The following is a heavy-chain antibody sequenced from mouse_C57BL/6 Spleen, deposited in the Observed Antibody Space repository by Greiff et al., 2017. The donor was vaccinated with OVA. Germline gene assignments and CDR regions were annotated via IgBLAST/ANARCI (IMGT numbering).Heavy chain of an antibody. CDR3: ARGTEYYFDY. D-gene: IGHD3-3*01. Sequence: QVQLQQPGTELVKPGASVKLSCKASGYTFTSYWMHWVKQRPGQGLEWIGNINPSNGGTNYNEKFKGKATFTADTSSNTAYMQLSSLTTEDSAIYYCARGTEYYFDYWGQGTTLTVSS. CDR2: INPSNGGT. J-gene: IGHJ2*01. CDR1: GYTFTSYW. V-gene: IGHV1-53*01.